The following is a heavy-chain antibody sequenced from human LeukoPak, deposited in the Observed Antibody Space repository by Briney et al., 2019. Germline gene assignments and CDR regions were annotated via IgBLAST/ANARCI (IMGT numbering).Heavy chain of an antibody. CDR3: ARFIAAPYYFDY. CDR1: GFTFSNYA. V-gene: IGHV3-21*01. J-gene: IGHJ4*02. Sequence: GGSLRLSCAASGFTFSNYAMHWVRQAPGKGLEWVSSISSSSSYIYYADSVKGRFTISRDNAKNSLYLQMNSLRAEDTAVYYCARFIAAPYYFDYWGRGTLVTVSS. D-gene: IGHD6-13*01. CDR2: ISSSSSYI.